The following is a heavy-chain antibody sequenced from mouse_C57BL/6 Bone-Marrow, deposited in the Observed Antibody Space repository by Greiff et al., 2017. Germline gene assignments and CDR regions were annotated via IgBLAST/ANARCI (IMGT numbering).Heavy chain of an antibody. V-gene: IGHV5-6*02. CDR1: GFTFSSYG. J-gene: IGHJ4*01. CDR3: ASNWDGAMDY. Sequence: DVKLQESGGDLVKPGGSLKLSCAASGFTFSSYGLSWVRQTPDKRLEWVATISSGGSYTYYPDSVKGRFTISRDNAKNTLYLQMSSLKSEDTAMYYCASNWDGAMDYWGQGTSVTVSS. CDR2: ISSGGSYT. D-gene: IGHD4-1*01.